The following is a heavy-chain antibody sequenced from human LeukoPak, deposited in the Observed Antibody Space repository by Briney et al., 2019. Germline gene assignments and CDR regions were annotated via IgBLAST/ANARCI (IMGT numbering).Heavy chain of an antibody. Sequence: GGSLRLSCAASGFTFSTFSTYSMNWVRQAPGKGLEWVSFISTSSSYKYYADSVKGRFTISRDNAKSSLYLQMNNLRAEDTAVYYCARGGDDFWSGYYRPHYYYYMDVWGKGTTVTVSS. CDR3: ARGGDDFWSGYYRPHYYYYMDV. D-gene: IGHD3-3*01. CDR2: ISTSSSYK. J-gene: IGHJ6*03. V-gene: IGHV3-21*01. CDR1: GFTFSTFSTYS.